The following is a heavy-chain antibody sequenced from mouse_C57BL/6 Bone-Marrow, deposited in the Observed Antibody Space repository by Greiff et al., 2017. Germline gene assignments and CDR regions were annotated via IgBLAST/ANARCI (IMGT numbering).Heavy chain of an antibody. CDR2: IYPGSGNT. V-gene: IGHV1-76*01. D-gene: IGHD6-1*01. J-gene: IGHJ3*01. Sequence: VKLQQSGAELVRPGASVKLSCTASGYTFTDYYINWVKQRPGQGLEWIARIYPGSGNTYYNEKFKGKATLTAEKSSSTAYMQLSSLTSADSAVYVCASPSFADWGQGTLVTVSA. CDR1: GYTFTDYY. CDR3: ASPSFAD.